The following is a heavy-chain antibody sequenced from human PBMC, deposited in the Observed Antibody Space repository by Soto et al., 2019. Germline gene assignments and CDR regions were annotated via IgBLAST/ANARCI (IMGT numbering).Heavy chain of an antibody. Sequence: GGSLRLSCAASGFTFGSYAMNWVRQAPGKGLEWVSAISGSGGSTYYAHSVKGRFTISRDNSKDTLYLQMNSLRAEDTAVYYCAKDRTYGLSGYWGQGTLVTVSS. CDR3: AKDRTYGLSGY. D-gene: IGHD3-16*01. CDR2: ISGSGGST. CDR1: GFTFGSYA. J-gene: IGHJ4*02. V-gene: IGHV3-23*01.